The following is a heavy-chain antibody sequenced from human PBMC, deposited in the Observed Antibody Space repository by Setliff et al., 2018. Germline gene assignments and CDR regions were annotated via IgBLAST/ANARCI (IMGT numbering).Heavy chain of an antibody. CDR2: IYTSWST. V-gene: IGHV4-61*09. CDR3: ARDRGSNNSPEDFDY. CDR1: GDSISSRRSY. Sequence: ASETLSLTCTVSGDSISSRRSYWGWFRQPAGKGLEWIGQIYTSWSTNYNHSLKSRVTISLDTSKNQFSLSLSSVTAADTAVYYCARDRGSNNSPEDFDYWGLGTLVTVSS. D-gene: IGHD1-1*01. J-gene: IGHJ4*02.